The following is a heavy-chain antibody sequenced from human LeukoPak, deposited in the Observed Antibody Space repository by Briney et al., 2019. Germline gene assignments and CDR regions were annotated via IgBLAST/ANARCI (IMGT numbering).Heavy chain of an antibody. CDR1: GFTFSSYD. D-gene: IGHD1-1*01. V-gene: IGHV3-30*04. J-gene: IGHJ6*03. Sequence: PGRSLRLSCAASGFTFSSYDMHWVRQAPGKGLEWVSLISYDGSNKYYADSVKGRFTISRDNSKNTLYLQMNSLRAEDTAVYYCARVKLERTYYYYYYMDVWGKGTTVTVPS. CDR3: ARVKLERTYYYYYYMDV. CDR2: ISYDGSNK.